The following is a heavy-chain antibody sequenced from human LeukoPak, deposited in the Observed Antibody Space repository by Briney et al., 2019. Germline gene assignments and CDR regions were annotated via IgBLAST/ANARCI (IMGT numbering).Heavy chain of an antibody. D-gene: IGHD6-13*01. CDR2: ILLDGSNK. CDR3: ARDSSSWYSPADAFDI. V-gene: IGHV3-30*02. J-gene: IGHJ3*02. Sequence: PGGSLRLSCAAPGFTFRSYGMHWVRQAPGKGLEWVAFILLDGSNKYYADSVKGRFTISRDNPKNTMYLQMNSLRAEDTAVYYCARDSSSWYSPADAFDIRGQGTMVTVSS. CDR1: GFTFRSYG.